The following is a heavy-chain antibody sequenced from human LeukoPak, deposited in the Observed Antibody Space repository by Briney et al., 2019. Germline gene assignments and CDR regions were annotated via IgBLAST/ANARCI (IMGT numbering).Heavy chain of an antibody. CDR2: ISSSSSYI. CDR3: ARAMDTAMVTDAFDI. Sequence: PGGSLRLSCAASGFTFSSYSMNWVRQAPGKGLEWVSSISSSSSYIYYADSVKGRFTISRDNAKNSLYLQMNSLRAEDTAVYYCARAMDTAMVTDAFDIWGQGTMVTVSS. J-gene: IGHJ3*02. D-gene: IGHD5-18*01. CDR1: GFTFSSYS. V-gene: IGHV3-21*01.